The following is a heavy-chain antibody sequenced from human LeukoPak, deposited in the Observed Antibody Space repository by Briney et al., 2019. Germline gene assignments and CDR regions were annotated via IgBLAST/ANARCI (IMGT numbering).Heavy chain of an antibody. CDR1: GFTFSSYA. V-gene: IGHV3-64*01. Sequence: GVSLRLSCAASGFTFSSYAMHWVRQAPGKGLEYVSAISSNGGSTYYANSVKGRFTISRDNSKNTLYLQMGSLRAEDMAVYYCARAPYDSSGFDYWGQGTLVTVSS. D-gene: IGHD3-22*01. J-gene: IGHJ4*02. CDR2: ISSNGGST. CDR3: ARAPYDSSGFDY.